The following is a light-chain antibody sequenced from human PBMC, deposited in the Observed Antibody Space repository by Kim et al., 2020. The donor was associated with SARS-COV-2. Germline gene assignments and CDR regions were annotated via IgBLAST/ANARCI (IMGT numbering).Light chain of an antibody. Sequence: VSPGQTARITCTGDGLPNQFAFWYQQKPGQAPLLVIHRDSERPSGIPARFSGSKSGTTVTLTISDVLAEDEADYYCQSAGSRGSWVFGGGTQLTVL. CDR2: RDS. CDR3: QSAGSRGSWV. CDR1: GLPNQF. J-gene: IGLJ3*02. V-gene: IGLV3-25*03.